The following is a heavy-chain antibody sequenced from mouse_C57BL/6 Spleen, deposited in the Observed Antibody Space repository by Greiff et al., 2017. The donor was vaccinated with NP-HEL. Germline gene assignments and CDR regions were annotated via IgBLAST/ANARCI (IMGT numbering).Heavy chain of an antibody. J-gene: IGHJ4*01. V-gene: IGHV5-17*01. CDR1: GFTFSDYG. CDR2: ISSGSSTI. CDR3: ARNYYSNPYYAMDY. Sequence: EVQLVESGGGLVKPGGSLKLSCAASGFTFSDYGMHWVRQAPEKGLEWVAYISSGSSTIYYADTVKGRFTISRDNAKNTLFLQMTSLRSEDTAKYYCARNYYSNPYYAMDYWGQGTSVTVSS. D-gene: IGHD2-5*01.